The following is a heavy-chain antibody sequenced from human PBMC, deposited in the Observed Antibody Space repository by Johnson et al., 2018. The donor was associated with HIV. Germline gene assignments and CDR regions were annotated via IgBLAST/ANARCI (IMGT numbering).Heavy chain of an antibody. CDR2: ISYDGSNT. V-gene: IGHV3-30*04. CDR1: GFTFSSYA. D-gene: IGHD6-6*01. J-gene: IGHJ3*02. CDR3: ARELVRYAFDI. Sequence: QVQVVESGGGVVQPGRSLRLSCAASGFTFSSYAMHWVRQAPGKGLEWVAVISYDGSNTYYADSVKGRFTISRDNAKNSLYLQMNSLRAEDTAVYYCARELVRYAFDIWGQGTMVTVSS.